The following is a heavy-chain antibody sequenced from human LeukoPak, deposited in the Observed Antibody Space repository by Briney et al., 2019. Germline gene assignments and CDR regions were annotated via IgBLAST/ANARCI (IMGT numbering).Heavy chain of an antibody. CDR2: INHSGST. Sequence: SETLSLTCAVYGGSFSGYYWSWIRQPPGKGLEWIGEINHSGSTNYNPSLKSRVTISVDTSKNQFSLKLSSVTAADTAVYYCAREARDARPNWFDSWGQGTLVTVSS. D-gene: IGHD2-8*01. V-gene: IGHV4-34*01. J-gene: IGHJ5*01. CDR3: AREARDARPNWFDS. CDR1: GGSFSGYY.